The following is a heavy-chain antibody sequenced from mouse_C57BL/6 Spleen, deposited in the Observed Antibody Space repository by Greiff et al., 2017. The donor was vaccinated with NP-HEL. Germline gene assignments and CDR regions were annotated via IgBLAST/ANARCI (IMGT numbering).Heavy chain of an antibody. CDR2: ISDGGSYT. Sequence: EVQGVESGGGLVKPGGSLKLSCAASGFTFSSYAMSWVRQTPEKRLEWVATISDGGSYTYYPDNVKGRFTISRDNAKNNLYLQMSHLKSEDTAMYSCARVDGSLDYAMDYWGQGTSVTVSS. J-gene: IGHJ4*01. CDR3: ARVDGSLDYAMDY. CDR1: GFTFSSYA. D-gene: IGHD2-3*01. V-gene: IGHV5-4*01.